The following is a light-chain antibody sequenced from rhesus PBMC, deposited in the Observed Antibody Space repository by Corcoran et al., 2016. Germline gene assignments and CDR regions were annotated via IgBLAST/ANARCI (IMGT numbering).Light chain of an antibody. CDR3: QQCSSSPYS. J-gene: IGKJ2*01. V-gene: IGKV1-22*01. CDR2: KAS. Sequence: DIQMTQSPSSLSASVGDTVTITCRARQSICSWLAWYQQKPGTVPKLLIYKASSLQSGVPLRFSGSGSGTDFTLHISSLQSEYFAPYYCQQCSSSPYSFGQGTKVEIK. CDR1: QSICSW.